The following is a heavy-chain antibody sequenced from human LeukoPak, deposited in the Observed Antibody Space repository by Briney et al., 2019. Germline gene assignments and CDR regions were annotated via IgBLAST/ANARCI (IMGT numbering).Heavy chain of an antibody. CDR1: GYTSTSYG. CDR2: ISAYNGNT. J-gene: IGHJ6*02. V-gene: IGHV1-18*01. D-gene: IGHD3-10*01. Sequence: ASVKVSCKASGYTSTSYGISWVRQAPGQGLEWMGWISAYNGNTNYAQKLQGRVTMTTDTSTSTAYMELRSLRSDDTAVHYCARDVLWFGELSDGMDVWGQGTTVTVSS. CDR3: ARDVLWFGELSDGMDV.